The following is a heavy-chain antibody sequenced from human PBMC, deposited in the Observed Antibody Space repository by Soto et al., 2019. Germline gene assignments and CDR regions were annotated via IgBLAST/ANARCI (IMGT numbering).Heavy chain of an antibody. D-gene: IGHD2-2*01. CDR2: INHSGST. CDR3: ARGGDIVVVPAATQPYYYYGMDV. V-gene: IGHV4-34*01. Sequence: SETLSLTCAVYGGSFSGYYWSWIRQPPGKGLEWIGEINHSGSTNYNPSLKSRVTISVDTSKNQFSLKLSSVTAADTAVYYCARGGDIVVVPAATQPYYYYGMDVWGQGTTVTVSS. CDR1: GGSFSGYY. J-gene: IGHJ6*02.